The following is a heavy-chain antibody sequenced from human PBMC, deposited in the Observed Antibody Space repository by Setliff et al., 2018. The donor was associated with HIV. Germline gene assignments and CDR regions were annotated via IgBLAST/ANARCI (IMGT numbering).Heavy chain of an antibody. Sequence: SETLSLTCTVSGGSISSGSYYWSWIRQPAGKGLDWVGHIFTSGSTNYNPSLKSRVTISVDTSKNLFSLRLSSVTATDTAMYYCARHPREETQRNYKFDSWGQGTLVTVSS. CDR1: GGSISSGSYY. V-gene: IGHV4-61*09. CDR2: IFTSGST. D-gene: IGHD1-7*01. J-gene: IGHJ4*02. CDR3: ARHPREETQRNYKFDS.